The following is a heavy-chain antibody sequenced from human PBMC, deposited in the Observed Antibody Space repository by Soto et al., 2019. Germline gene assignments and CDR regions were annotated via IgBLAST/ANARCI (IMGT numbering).Heavy chain of an antibody. CDR1: GGSFSSYA. CDR2: VRSETYGGST. V-gene: IGHV3-49*04. D-gene: IGHD6-13*01. CDR3: TRGRGTSGWYADY. J-gene: IGHJ4*02. Sequence: SCKASGGSFSSYAISWVRQAPGKGLEWVGVVRSETYGGSTEYAASVKGRFRISRDDSESIAYLQMTNLKTEDTAVYYCTRGRGTSGWYADYWGKGIRVTVSS.